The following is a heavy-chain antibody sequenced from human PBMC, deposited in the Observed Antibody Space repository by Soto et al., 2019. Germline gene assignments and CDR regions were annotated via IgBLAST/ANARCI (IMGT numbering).Heavy chain of an antibody. CDR2: INHSGST. CDR3: ASRGYCSGGSCYFNWFDP. Sequence: QVQLQQWGAGLLKPSETLSLTCAVYGGSFSGYYWSWIRQPPGKGLEWIGEINHSGSTNYNPSLKSRVTISVDPSKNQFSLKLSSVTAADTAVYYCASRGYCSGGSCYFNWFDPWGQGTLVTVSS. V-gene: IGHV4-34*01. CDR1: GGSFSGYY. J-gene: IGHJ5*02. D-gene: IGHD2-15*01.